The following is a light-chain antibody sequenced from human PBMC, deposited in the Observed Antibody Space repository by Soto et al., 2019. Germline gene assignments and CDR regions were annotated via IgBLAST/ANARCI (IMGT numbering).Light chain of an antibody. CDR2: TAS. V-gene: IGKV1-5*03. CDR1: QSISTW. J-gene: IGKJ1*01. Sequence: DIQMTQSPSTLSASVGDRVTITCRASQSISTWLVWYQQKPGKAPRLLIYTASSLESGVPSRFSGSESGTEFTLTISSLQPDDFATYYCQQHKSYPRTFGQGTKVEIK. CDR3: QQHKSYPRT.